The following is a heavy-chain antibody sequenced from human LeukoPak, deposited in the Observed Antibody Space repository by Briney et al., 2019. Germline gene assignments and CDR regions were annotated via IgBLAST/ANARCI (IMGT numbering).Heavy chain of an antibody. D-gene: IGHD6-19*01. V-gene: IGHV3-48*03. CDR2: ISSSGSTI. CDR1: GFTFSSYE. Sequence: GGSLRLSCAASGFTFSSYEMNWVRQAPGKGLEWVSYISSSGSTIYYADSVKGRFTISRDNAKNSLCLQMNSLRAEDTAVYYCARDLGVAVAEAYWGQGTLVTVSS. CDR3: ARDLGVAVAEAY. J-gene: IGHJ4*02.